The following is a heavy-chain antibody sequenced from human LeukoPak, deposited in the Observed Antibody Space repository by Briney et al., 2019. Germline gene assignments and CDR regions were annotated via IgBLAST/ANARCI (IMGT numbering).Heavy chain of an antibody. J-gene: IGHJ4*02. V-gene: IGHV3-23*01. D-gene: IGHD5-12*01. CDR3: AKDQSSGYCFDY. CDR1: GFTFSSYA. Sequence: SGGSLRLSCAASGFTFSSYAMSWVRQAPGKGLEWVSAIRGSGGSTYYADSVKGRFTISRDNSKNTLYLQMNSLRAEDTAVYYCAKDQSSGYCFDYWGQGTLVTVSS. CDR2: IRGSGGST.